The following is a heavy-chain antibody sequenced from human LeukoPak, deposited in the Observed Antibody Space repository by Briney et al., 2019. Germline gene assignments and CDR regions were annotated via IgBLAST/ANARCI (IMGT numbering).Heavy chain of an antibody. Sequence: PGGSLRLSCAASGFIVSENYMSWVRQAPGKGLEWVSTVYSGGLTFYADPVKGRFTISRDNSKNTLYLQMISLRAEDTAVYYGVRDRWQGLGDCWGQGTTVTVSS. CDR1: GFIVSENY. J-gene: IGHJ6*02. D-gene: IGHD6-19*01. CDR3: VRDRWQGLGDC. V-gene: IGHV3-66*01. CDR2: VYSGGLT.